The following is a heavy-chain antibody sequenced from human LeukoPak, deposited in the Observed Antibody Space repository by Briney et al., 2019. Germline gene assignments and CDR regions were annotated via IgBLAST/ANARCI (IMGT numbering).Heavy chain of an antibody. D-gene: IGHD3-3*01. CDR1: GYTFTSYG. J-gene: IGHJ4*02. CDR3: ARSGYDFWSGYYPDY. CDR2: ISAYNGNT. V-gene: IGHV1-18*01. Sequence: ASLKVSCKASGYTFTSYGISWVRQAPGQGLEWMGWISAYNGNTNYAQKLQGRVTMTTDTSTSTAYMELRSLGSADTAVYYCARSGYDFWSGYYPDYWGQGTLVTVSS.